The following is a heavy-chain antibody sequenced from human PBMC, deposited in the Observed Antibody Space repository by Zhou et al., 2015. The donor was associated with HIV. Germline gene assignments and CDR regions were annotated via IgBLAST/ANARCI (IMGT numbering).Heavy chain of an antibody. V-gene: IGHV1-69*01. D-gene: IGHD5-24*01. J-gene: IGHJ6*02. CDR2: IIPIFGTA. CDR1: GGTFSSYA. CDR3: ARAKRSPMRAVYYYYGMDV. Sequence: QVQLVQSGAEVKKPGSSVKVSCKASGGTFSSYAISWVRQAPGQGLEWMGGIIPIFGTANYAQKFQGRVTITADESTSTAYMELSSLRSEDTAVYYCARAKRSPMRAVYYYYGMDVWGQGTTVTVSS.